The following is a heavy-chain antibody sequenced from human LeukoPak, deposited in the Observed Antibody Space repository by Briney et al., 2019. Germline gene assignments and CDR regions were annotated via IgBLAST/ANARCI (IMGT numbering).Heavy chain of an antibody. CDR3: AKDPDGSGSYFY. V-gene: IGHV3-23*01. D-gene: IGHD3-10*01. Sequence: PGGSLRLSCAASGFTFSDYYMSWIRQAPGKGLEWVSAISGSGGSTYYADSVKGRFTISRDNSKNTLYLQMNSLRAEDTAVYYCAKDPDGSGSYFYWGQGTLVTVSS. CDR1: GFTFSDYY. J-gene: IGHJ4*02. CDR2: ISGSGGST.